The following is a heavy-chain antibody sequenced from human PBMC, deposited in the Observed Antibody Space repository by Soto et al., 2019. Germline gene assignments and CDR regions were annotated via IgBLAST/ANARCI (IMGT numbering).Heavy chain of an antibody. CDR2: IIPIFGTA. CDR1: GGTFSSYA. Sequence: SVKVSCKASGGTFSSYAISWVRQAPGQGLEWMGGIIPIFGTANYAQKFQGRVTITADKSTSTACMELSSLRSEDTAVYYCARDRRIYYDFWSGHYGMDVWGQGTTVTVSS. V-gene: IGHV1-69*06. D-gene: IGHD3-3*01. CDR3: ARDRRIYYDFWSGHYGMDV. J-gene: IGHJ6*02.